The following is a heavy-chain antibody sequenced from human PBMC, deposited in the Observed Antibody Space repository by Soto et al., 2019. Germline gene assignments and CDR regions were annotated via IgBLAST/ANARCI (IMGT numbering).Heavy chain of an antibody. CDR1: GYVFSSSF. V-gene: IGHV1-46*01. J-gene: IGHJ6*02. CDR2: ISPTVGST. CDR3: AREVNTVIMPGDTEDYSGLDV. D-gene: IGHD2-21*02. Sequence: QVQLVQSGAEVKKPGASVKVSCKASGYVFSSSFVHWIRQAPGQGLEWMAMISPTVGSTSYAHNFRGRIAVTRDTSTATVYLDLSSLRSADSAIYYCAREVNTVIMPGDTEDYSGLDVWGQGTTVIVSS.